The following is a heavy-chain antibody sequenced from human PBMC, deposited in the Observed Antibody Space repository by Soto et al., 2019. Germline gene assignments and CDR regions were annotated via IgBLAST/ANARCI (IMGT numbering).Heavy chain of an antibody. CDR1: GFTFSDYA. D-gene: IGHD6-19*01. Sequence: VQLVESGGGVVQPGRSLRLSCSDSGFTFSDYAMHWVRRAPGKGLEWVAVVSHDGRNTHYADSVKGRFTISRDSSKNTVSLEMTSLRAEDTAVYYCAKGGRQWLVTSDFNYWGQGALVTVSS. J-gene: IGHJ4*02. CDR2: VSHDGRNT. CDR3: AKGGRQWLVTSDFNY. V-gene: IGHV3-30*04.